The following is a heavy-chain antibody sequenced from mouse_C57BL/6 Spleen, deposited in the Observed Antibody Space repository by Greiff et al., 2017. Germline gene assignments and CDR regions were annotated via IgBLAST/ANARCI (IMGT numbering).Heavy chain of an antibody. CDR3: ARHETGTYWFAY. CDR2: ISSGGIYT. J-gene: IGHJ3*01. CDR1: GFTFSSYG. V-gene: IGHV5-6*01. Sequence: EVHLVESGGDLVKPGGSLKLSCAASGFTFSSYGMSWVRQTPANRLEWVATISSGGIYTYSPDSVKGRFTISRDNAKNTLYLQMSSLKSEDTAMYYCARHETGTYWFAYWGQGTLVTVSA. D-gene: IGHD4-1*01.